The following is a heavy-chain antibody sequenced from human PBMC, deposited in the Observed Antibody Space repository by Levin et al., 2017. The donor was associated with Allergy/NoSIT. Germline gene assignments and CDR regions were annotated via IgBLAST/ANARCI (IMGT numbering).Heavy chain of an antibody. CDR1: GGSVSSGSYY. CDR3: ASLDTAMVIDAFDI. D-gene: IGHD5-18*01. J-gene: IGHJ3*02. V-gene: IGHV4-61*01. Sequence: SETLSLTCTVSGGSVSSGSYYWSWIRQPPGKGLEWIGYIYYSGSTNYNPSLKSRVTISVDTSKNQFSLKLSSVTAADTAVYYCASLDTAMVIDAFDIWGQGTMVTVSS. CDR2: IYYSGST.